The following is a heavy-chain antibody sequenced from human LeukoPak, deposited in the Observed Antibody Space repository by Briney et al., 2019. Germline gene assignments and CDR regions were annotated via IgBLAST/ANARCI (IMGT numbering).Heavy chain of an antibody. V-gene: IGHV3-23*01. CDR1: GFTFSTYA. CDR3: AKDIDAYNQYYFDY. CDR2: IRGSGGNT. Sequence: GGSLRLSCAASGFTFSTYAMSWVRQAPGKGLEWVSIIRGSGGNTYYADSVKGRFTISRDNSKNTLYLQMNSLRAEDTAVYYCAKDIDAYNQYYFDYWGQGTLVTVSS. J-gene: IGHJ4*02. D-gene: IGHD5-24*01.